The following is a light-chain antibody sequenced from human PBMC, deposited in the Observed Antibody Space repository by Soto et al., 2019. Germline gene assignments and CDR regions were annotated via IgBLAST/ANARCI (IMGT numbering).Light chain of an antibody. Sequence: DVVMTQSPLSLPVTLGQPASISCRSSQSLVYSDGDTSLNWFQQRPGQSPRRLIYKVSNWDSGVPDRFSGSGSGTDFTLKISRMEAEDVGVYYCMQGTHWHFGQGTKLEIK. J-gene: IGKJ2*01. CDR2: KVS. V-gene: IGKV2D-30*01. CDR3: MQGTHWH. CDR1: QSLVYSDGDTS.